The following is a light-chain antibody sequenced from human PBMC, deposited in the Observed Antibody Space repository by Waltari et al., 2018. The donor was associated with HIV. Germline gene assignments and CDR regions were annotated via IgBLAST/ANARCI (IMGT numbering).Light chain of an antibody. CDR1: SSVVGYYNY. CDR2: EVS. Sequence: QSALTQPASVSGSPGQSITISCTGTSSVVGYYNYVSWYQQHPGKAPKLMIYEVSDRPSGVSNRFSGSKSGNTASLTISGLQAEDEADYFCASYTSSSTLEFGGGTKLTVL. CDR3: ASYTSSSTLE. V-gene: IGLV2-14*01. J-gene: IGLJ3*02.